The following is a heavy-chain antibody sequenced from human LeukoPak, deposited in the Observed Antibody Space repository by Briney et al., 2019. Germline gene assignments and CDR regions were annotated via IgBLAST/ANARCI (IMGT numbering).Heavy chain of an antibody. V-gene: IGHV1-2*02. D-gene: IGHD5-18*01. CDR1: GYTFTGYY. CDR3: ARFKTYNYGPRGCFDY. J-gene: IGHJ4*02. CDR2: INPNSGGT. Sequence: ASVKVSFKASGYTFTGYYMHWVRQAPGQGLEWMGWINPNSGGTNYAQKFQGRVTMTRDTSISTAYMELSRLRSDDTAVYYCARFKTYNYGPRGCFDYWGQGTLVTVSS.